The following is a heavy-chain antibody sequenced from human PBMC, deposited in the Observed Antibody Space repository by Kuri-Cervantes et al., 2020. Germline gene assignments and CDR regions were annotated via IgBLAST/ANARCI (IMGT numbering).Heavy chain of an antibody. CDR2: ISGSGGST. CDR1: GFTFSSYS. V-gene: IGHV3-23*01. D-gene: IGHD5-12*01. CDR3: AIMGYSGYDFFY. Sequence: GESLKISCAASGFTFSSYSMNWVRQAPGKGLEWVSAISGSGGSTYYADSVKGRFTISRDNSKNTLYLQMNSLRAEDTAVYYCAIMGYSGYDFFYWGQGTLVTVSS. J-gene: IGHJ4*02.